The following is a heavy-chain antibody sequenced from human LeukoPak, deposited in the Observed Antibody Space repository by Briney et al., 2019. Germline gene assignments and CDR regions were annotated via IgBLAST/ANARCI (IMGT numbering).Heavy chain of an antibody. J-gene: IGHJ3*02. CDR3: ARAGGYYYDSSGWLLDAFDI. V-gene: IGHV3-21*01. CDR1: GFTFSSYS. CDR2: ISSSSSYI. D-gene: IGHD3-22*01. Sequence: GGSLRLSCAASGFTFSSYSMNWVRQAPGKGLEWVLSISSSSSYIYYADSVKGRFTISRDNAKNSLYLQMNSLRAEDTAVYYCARAGGYYYDSSGWLLDAFDIWGQGTMVTVSS.